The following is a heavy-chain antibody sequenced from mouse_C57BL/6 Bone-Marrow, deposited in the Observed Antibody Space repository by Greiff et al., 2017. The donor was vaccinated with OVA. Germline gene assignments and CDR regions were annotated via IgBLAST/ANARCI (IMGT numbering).Heavy chain of an antibody. V-gene: IGHV8-8*01. D-gene: IGHD1-1*01. CDR2: TWWGDDK. Sequence: QVTLKVCGPGILQPSQTLSLTCSFSGFSLSTFGMGVGWIRQPSGKGLEWLAHTWWGDDKYYNPAMKSRLPISKDTSKNQVFLKIANVDTADTATYYCARSLLLRSWFAYWGQGTLVTVSA. J-gene: IGHJ3*01. CDR1: GFSLSTFGMG. CDR3: ARSLLLRSWFAY.